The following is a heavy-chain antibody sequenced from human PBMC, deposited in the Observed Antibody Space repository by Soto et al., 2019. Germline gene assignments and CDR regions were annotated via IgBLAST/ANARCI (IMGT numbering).Heavy chain of an antibody. CDR1: GFSLSTSGVG. J-gene: IGHJ3*02. CDR3: AHRPTTVTTPIDAFDI. D-gene: IGHD4-17*01. V-gene: IGHV2-5*02. Sequence: QITLKESGPTLVKPTQPLTLTCTFSGFSLSTSGVGVGWIRQPPGKALEWLALIYWDDDKRYSPSLKSRLTIPKDTSKNQVVLTMTNTDSVDTATYFCAHRPTTVTTPIDAFDIWGQGTMVTGSS. CDR2: IYWDDDK.